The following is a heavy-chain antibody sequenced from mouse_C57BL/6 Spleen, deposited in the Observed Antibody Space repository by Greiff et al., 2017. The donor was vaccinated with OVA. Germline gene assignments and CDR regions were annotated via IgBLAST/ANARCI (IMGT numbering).Heavy chain of an antibody. CDR2: ISDGGSYT. V-gene: IGHV5-4*03. D-gene: IGHD3-2*02. Sequence: EVKLVESGGGLVKPGGSLKLSCAASGFTFSSYAMSWVRQTPEKRLEWVATISDGGSYTYSPDNVKGRFTISRDNAKNNLYLQMIHLKSEDTAMYYCARSDSSGYAMDYWGQGTSVTVSS. J-gene: IGHJ4*01. CDR3: ARSDSSGYAMDY. CDR1: GFTFSSYA.